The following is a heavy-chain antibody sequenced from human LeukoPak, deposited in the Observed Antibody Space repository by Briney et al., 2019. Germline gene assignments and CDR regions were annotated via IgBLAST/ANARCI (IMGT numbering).Heavy chain of an antibody. D-gene: IGHD1-26*01. CDR3: ARGRPRSGSYAYYYFDY. CDR2: INPNSGGT. CDR1: GYTFTGYY. J-gene: IGHJ4*02. V-gene: IGHV1-2*02. Sequence: GASVKVSCKASGYTFTGYYMHWVRQAPGQGLEWMGWINPNSGGTNYAQKFQGRVTMTRDTSISTAYMELSRLRSDDTAVYYCARGRPRSGSYAYYYFDYWGQGTLVTVSS.